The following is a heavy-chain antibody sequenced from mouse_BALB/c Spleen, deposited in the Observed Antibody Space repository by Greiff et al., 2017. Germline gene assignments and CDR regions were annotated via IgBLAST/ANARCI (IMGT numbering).Heavy chain of an antibody. V-gene: IGHV1S132*01. Sequence: LVESGAELVKPGASVKLSCKTSGYTFTSYWIQWVKQRPGQGLGWIGEIFPGTGTTYYNEKFKGKATLTIDTSSSTAYMQLSSLTSEDSAVYFCARKDYDYDVGYWGQGTTLTVSS. D-gene: IGHD2-4*01. CDR2: IFPGTGTT. J-gene: IGHJ2*01. CDR1: GYTFTSYW. CDR3: ARKDYDYDVGY.